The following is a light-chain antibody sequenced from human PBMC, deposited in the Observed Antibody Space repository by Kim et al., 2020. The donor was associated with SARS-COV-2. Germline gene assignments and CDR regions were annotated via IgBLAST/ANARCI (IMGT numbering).Light chain of an antibody. CDR2: QDN. CDR1: KLGDKH. Sequence: SYELTQPPSVSVSPGQTATITCSGDKLGDKHACWYQQKPGQSPVLVIYQDNKRPSGIPERFSGSNSGNTASLTISGTQSMDVADYYCQTWDSNTAIFGGGTQLTVL. J-gene: IGLJ2*01. CDR3: QTWDSNTAI. V-gene: IGLV3-1*01.